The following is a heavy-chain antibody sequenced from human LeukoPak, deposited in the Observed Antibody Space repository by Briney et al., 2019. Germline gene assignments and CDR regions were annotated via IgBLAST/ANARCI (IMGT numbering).Heavy chain of an antibody. J-gene: IGHJ4*02. Sequence: ASVKVSCKASGYTFTSYYMHWVRQAPGQGLEWMGIINPSGGSTSYAQKFQGRVTMTRDTSTSAVYMELSSLRSEDTAVYYCAKIGSSHDFDYWGQGTLITVSS. V-gene: IGHV1-46*01. CDR2: INPSGGST. D-gene: IGHD1-26*01. CDR1: GYTFTSYY. CDR3: AKIGSSHDFDY.